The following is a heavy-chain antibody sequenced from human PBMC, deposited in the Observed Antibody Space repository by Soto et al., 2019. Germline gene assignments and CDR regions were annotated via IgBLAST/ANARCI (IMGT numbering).Heavy chain of an antibody. V-gene: IGHV2-5*02. CDR1: GFSLSTSGVG. Sequence: QITLKESGPTLVKPTQTLTLTCTFSGFSLSTSGVGVGWFRQPPGKALEWLALIYWDDDKRYSRSLKSRLTITKDTSKIQVVLTMTNMDPVDTATYYCANRNDFCTNGVCYFDAFDIWGQGTMVTVSS. J-gene: IGHJ3*02. D-gene: IGHD2-8*01. CDR3: ANRNDFCTNGVCYFDAFDI. CDR2: IYWDDDK.